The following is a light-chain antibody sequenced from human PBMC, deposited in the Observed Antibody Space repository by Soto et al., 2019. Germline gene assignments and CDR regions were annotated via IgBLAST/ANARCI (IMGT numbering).Light chain of an antibody. J-gene: IGKJ5*01. CDR3: QQYGGSPIT. CDR1: QSVSSR. CDR2: GAS. V-gene: IGKV3-20*01. Sequence: EIVLTQSPGTLSLSPGERATLSCRASQSVSSRLAWYQHKPGQAPRLLISGASSRATGIPDRFSGSGSGTDCPLTISRLEPEDFALYYCQQYGGSPITFGQGTRRESK.